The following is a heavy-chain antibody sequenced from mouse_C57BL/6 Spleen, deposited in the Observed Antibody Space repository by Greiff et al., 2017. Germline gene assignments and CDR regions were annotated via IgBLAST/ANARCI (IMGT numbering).Heavy chain of an antibody. J-gene: IGHJ2*01. CDR1: GFTFSSYA. Sequence: EVMLVESGGGLVKPGGSLKLSCAASGFTFSSYAMSWVRQTPEKRLEWVATISDGGSYTYYPDNVKGRFTISRDNAKNNLYLQMSHLKSEDTAMYYCARETGTLGYWGQGTTLTVSS. CDR2: ISDGGSYT. CDR3: ARETGTLGY. V-gene: IGHV5-4*01. D-gene: IGHD4-1*01.